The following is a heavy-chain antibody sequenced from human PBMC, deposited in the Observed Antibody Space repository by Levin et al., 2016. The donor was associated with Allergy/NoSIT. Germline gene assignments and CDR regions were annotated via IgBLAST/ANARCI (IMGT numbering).Heavy chain of an antibody. Sequence: WVRQAPGQGLEWMGWISAYNGNTNYAQKLQGRVTMTTDTSTSTAYMELSSLRSEDTAVYYCARVPATGHESYYYYGMDVWGQGTTVTVSS. J-gene: IGHJ6*02. CDR3: ARVPATGHESYYYYGMDV. CDR2: ISAYNGNT. V-gene: IGHV1-18*01.